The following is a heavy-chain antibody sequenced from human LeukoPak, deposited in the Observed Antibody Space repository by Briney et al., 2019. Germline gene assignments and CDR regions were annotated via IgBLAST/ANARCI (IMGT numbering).Heavy chain of an antibody. V-gene: IGHV4-34*01. CDR2: INHSGST. Sequence: SETLSLTCAVYGGSFSGYYWSWIRQPPGKGLEWIGEINHSGSTNYNPSLKSRVTISVDTSKNQFSLKLSSVTAADTAVYYCARERVGAFDIWGQGTMVTVSS. CDR3: ARERVGAFDI. CDR1: GGSFSGYY. J-gene: IGHJ3*02.